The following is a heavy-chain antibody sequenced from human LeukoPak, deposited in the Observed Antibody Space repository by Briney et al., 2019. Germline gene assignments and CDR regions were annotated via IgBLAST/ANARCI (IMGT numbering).Heavy chain of an antibody. V-gene: IGHV3-53*01. D-gene: IGHD1-26*01. CDR3: ARESGSYGLDY. Sequence: GGSLRVSCAASGFTVSSNYMSWVRQAPGKGLDWVSVIYSGGSTYYADSVKGRFTISRDNSKNTMYLQMNSLRAEDTAVYYCARESGSYGLDYWGQGTLVTVSS. CDR2: IYSGGST. CDR1: GFTVSSNY. J-gene: IGHJ4*02.